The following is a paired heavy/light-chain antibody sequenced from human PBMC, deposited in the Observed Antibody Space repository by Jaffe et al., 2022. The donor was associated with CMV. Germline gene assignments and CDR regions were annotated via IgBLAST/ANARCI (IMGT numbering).Heavy chain of an antibody. CDR3: ARMDAVAALYYFDY. CDR1: GGSISSYY. D-gene: IGHD6-19*01. Sequence: QVQLQESGPGLVKPSETLSLTCTVSGGSISSYYWSWIRQPPGKRLEWIGYVYYTGSTNYTPSLKSRVTISLDMSKNHFSLNLSSVTAADTAVYYCARMDAVAALYYFDYWGQGTLVTVSS. V-gene: IGHV4-59*01. CDR2: VYYTGST. J-gene: IGHJ4*02.
Light chain of an antibody. CDR1: QSIRSS. J-gene: IGKJ2*01. CDR3: QQSYSTPYT. Sequence: DIQMTQSPSPLSASVGDRVTITCRASQSIRSSLNWYQQKPGKAPKLLIYATFNLQSGVPSRFSGSGSGTDFTLTISSLQPEDFATYYCQQSYSTPYTFGQGTKLEIK. V-gene: IGKV1-39*01. CDR2: ATF.